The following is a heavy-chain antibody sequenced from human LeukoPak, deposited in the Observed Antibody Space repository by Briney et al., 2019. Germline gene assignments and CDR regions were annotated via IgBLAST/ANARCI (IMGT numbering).Heavy chain of an antibody. CDR3: ARVPKLTDEYYYHMDV. CDR1: GLTFSSYS. CDR2: ISSDRSTI. Sequence: PGASLTLSRAPSGLTFSSYSMKWARQAPGGGREWVSYISSDRSTIFYTLCVKGRFTISRDNAKNSVYLQMNSLRAEDTAVYYCARVPKLTDEYYYHMDVWGKGTTVTVSS. V-gene: IGHV3-48*01. J-gene: IGHJ6*03. D-gene: IGHD6-6*01.